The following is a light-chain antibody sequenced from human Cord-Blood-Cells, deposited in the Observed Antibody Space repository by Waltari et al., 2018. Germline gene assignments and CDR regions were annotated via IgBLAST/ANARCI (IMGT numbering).Light chain of an antibody. CDR1: QRVSSSY. V-gene: IGKV3D-7*01. J-gene: IGKJ1*01. Sequence: ELVLTQSPATLSLSPGDRATLPCRASQRVSSSYLSWYQQKPGQAPRLLIYGASTRATGIPARFSGSGSGTDFTLTISSLQPEDFAVYYCQQDYNLPGTFGQGTKVEIK. CDR3: QQDYNLPGT. CDR2: GAS.